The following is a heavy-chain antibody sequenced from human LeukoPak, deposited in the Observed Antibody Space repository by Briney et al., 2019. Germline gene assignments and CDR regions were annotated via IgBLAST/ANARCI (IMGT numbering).Heavy chain of an antibody. Sequence: GTLRLSCAASGFIFRSHSMSWVRQAPGKGLEWVSAISGSGGSTYYADSVKGRFTISRDNSKNTLYLQMNSLRAEDTAVYYCAKAPRVLWFGELLDYWGQGILVTVSS. J-gene: IGHJ4*02. CDR2: ISGSGGST. D-gene: IGHD3-10*01. V-gene: IGHV3-23*01. CDR1: GFIFRSHS. CDR3: AKAPRVLWFGELLDY.